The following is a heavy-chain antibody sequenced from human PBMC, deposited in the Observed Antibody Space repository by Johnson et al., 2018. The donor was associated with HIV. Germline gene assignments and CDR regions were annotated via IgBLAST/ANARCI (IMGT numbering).Heavy chain of an antibody. CDR2: ISYDGINK. V-gene: IGHV3-30-3*01. Sequence: QVQLVESGGGVVQPGRSLRLSCAASGFSFSYYAMHWVRQAPGKGLEWVAVISYDGINKYYAQSVKGRFTISRDNSKKTLYRQMNSLRAEDTAVYNCARAVVGGTYLLGAFEIWGQGTMVTVSS. CDR3: ARAVVGGTYLLGAFEI. D-gene: IGHD1-26*01. J-gene: IGHJ3*02. CDR1: GFSFSYYA.